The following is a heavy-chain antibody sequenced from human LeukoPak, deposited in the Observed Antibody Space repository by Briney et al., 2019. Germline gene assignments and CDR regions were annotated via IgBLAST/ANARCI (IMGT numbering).Heavy chain of an antibody. J-gene: IGHJ5*02. D-gene: IGHD3-3*01. CDR3: ARAPYYDFWSGYSWFDP. Sequence: PSETLSLTCTVSGGSISSYYWSWIRQPAGKGLEWIGRIYTSGSTNYNPSLKSRVTISVDTSKNQFSLKLSSVTAADTAVYYCARAPYYDFWSGYSWFDPWGQGTLVTVSS. CDR2: IYTSGST. V-gene: IGHV4-4*07. CDR1: GGSISSYY.